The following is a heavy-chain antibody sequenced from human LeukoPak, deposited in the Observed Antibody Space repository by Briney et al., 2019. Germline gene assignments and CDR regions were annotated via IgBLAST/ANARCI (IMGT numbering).Heavy chain of an antibody. J-gene: IGHJ4*02. Sequence: SETLSLTCAVSGGSISSSNWWSWVRQPPGKGLEWIGEINHSRSTNYNPSLKSRVTISIDKSKNQFSLALSSVTTADTAVYYCARDKSYCSGGTCYSDWGQGTLVTVSS. CDR1: GGSISSSNW. V-gene: IGHV4-4*02. CDR2: INHSRST. CDR3: ARDKSYCSGGTCYSD. D-gene: IGHD2-15*01.